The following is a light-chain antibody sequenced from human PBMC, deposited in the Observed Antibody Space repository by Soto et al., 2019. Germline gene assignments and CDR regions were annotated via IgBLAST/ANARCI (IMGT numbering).Light chain of an antibody. Sequence: SALTRRALVSGSPARPITISCTGTSCAVGSYNLCSWYQQHPGKAPTLMIYQVSKRPCWVSNRFYGSTAGHTASLTISGLQAEDEADYYCCSYAGSSTFYVFGTGTKVTVL. CDR3: CSYAGSSTFYV. CDR2: QVS. CDR1: SCAVGSYNL. V-gene: IGLV2-23*02. J-gene: IGLJ1*01.